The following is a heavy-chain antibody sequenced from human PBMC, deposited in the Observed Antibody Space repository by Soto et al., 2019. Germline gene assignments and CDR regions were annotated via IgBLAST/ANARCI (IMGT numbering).Heavy chain of an antibody. D-gene: IGHD3-16*01. CDR2: MNPGSGDT. V-gene: IGHV1-8*01. Sequence: GSSVKVSCKASGYSFTNNDVSWVRQATGQGLEWMGWMNPGSGDTGYAQKFQGRVTMTRDISIATAYMELSSLRSDDTAIYYCARMETFGSLNWFDPCGQGTLVTDSA. J-gene: IGHJ5*02. CDR1: GYSFTNND. CDR3: ARMETFGSLNWFDP.